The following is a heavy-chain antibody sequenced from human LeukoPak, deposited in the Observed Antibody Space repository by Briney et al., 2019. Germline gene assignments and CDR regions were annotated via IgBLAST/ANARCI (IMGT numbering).Heavy chain of an antibody. D-gene: IGHD1-26*01. CDR2: INPNSGGT. CDR1: GYTFTGYY. CDR3: ARAYRRVGATTPDGY. Sequence: ASVKVSCKASGYTFTGYYMHWVRQAPGQGLEWMGRINPNSGGTNYAQKFQGRVTMTRDTSTSTVYMELSSLRSEDTAVYYCARAYRRVGATTPDGYWGQGTLVTVSS. J-gene: IGHJ4*02. V-gene: IGHV1-2*06.